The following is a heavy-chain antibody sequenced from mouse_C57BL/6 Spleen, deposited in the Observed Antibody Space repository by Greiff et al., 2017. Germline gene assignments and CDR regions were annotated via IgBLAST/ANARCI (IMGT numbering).Heavy chain of an antibody. D-gene: IGHD1-1*01. Sequence: QVQLQQPGAELVMPGASVKLSCKASGYTFTSYWMHWVKQRPGQGLEWIGEIDPSDSYTYYNQKFKGKSTLTVDKSSSTAYMQLSSLTSEDSAVYYWARRGTTVVAAHWYFDVWGTGTTVTVSS. CDR3: ARRGTTVVAAHWYFDV. CDR2: IDPSDSYT. J-gene: IGHJ1*03. CDR1: GYTFTSYW. V-gene: IGHV1-69*01.